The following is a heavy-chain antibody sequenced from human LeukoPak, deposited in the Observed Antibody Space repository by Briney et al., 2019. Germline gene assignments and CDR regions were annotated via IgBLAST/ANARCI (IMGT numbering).Heavy chain of an antibody. CDR3: AKDSGSYSFGYYFDY. CDR1: GFTFSNYA. V-gene: IGHV3-23*01. CDR2: ISGSGGST. D-gene: IGHD1-26*01. J-gene: IGHJ4*02. Sequence: GGSLRLSCAASGFTFSNYAMTWVRQAPGKGLEWVSVISGSGGSTYYADSVKGRFTISRDNSKNTLYLQMNSLRAEDTAVYYCAKDSGSYSFGYYFDYWGQGTLVTVSS.